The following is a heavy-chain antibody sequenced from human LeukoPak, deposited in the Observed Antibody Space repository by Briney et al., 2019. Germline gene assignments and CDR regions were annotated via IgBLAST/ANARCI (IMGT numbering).Heavy chain of an antibody. J-gene: IGHJ1*01. V-gene: IGHV1-46*01. CDR3: ARDGPRSYYDSSGRAVGEYFQH. Sequence: ASVKVSCKASGYTFTSYDINWVRQATGQGLEWMGIINPSSGSTSYAQKFQGGVTMTRDTSTSTVYMELSSLRSEDTAVYYCARDGPRSYYDSSGRAVGEYFQHWGQGTLVTVSS. CDR1: GYTFTSYD. CDR2: INPSSGST. D-gene: IGHD3-22*01.